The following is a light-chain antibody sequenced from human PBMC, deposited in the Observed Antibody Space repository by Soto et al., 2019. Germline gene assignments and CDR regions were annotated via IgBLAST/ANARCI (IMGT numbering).Light chain of an antibody. J-gene: IGKJ3*01. V-gene: IGKV3-11*02. Sequence: EIVLTQSPATLSLSPGERATLSCRASQSVSSSLAWYQQKPGQAPRLLIYDASNRATGNPARFSGSGSGRDFILTISSLEPEDFAVYYCQQRSTRPPVTFGPGTKVDIK. CDR3: QQRSTRPPVT. CDR2: DAS. CDR1: QSVSSS.